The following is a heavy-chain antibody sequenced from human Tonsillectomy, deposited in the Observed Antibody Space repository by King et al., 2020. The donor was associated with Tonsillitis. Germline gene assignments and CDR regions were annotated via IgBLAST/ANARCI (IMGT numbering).Heavy chain of an antibody. CDR1: QFTFSTYG. CDR2: IRFDGSNK. CDR3: AKDAHPDYGGDSRAWYFDN. D-gene: IGHD4-23*01. Sequence: QLVQSGGGVVQPGGSLRLSCAAPQFTFSTYGMHWVRQTPGKGLEWVAFIRFDGSNKFYANSVKGRFTISRENSKNTLYLQMNSLRAEDTAVYYCAKDAHPDYGGDSRAWYFDNWGQGTLVTVSS. J-gene: IGHJ4*02. V-gene: IGHV3-30*02.